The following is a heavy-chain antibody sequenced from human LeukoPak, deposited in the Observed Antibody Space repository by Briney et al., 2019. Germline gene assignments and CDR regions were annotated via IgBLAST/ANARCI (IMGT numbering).Heavy chain of an antibody. CDR2: IKPDGSEK. D-gene: IGHD6-19*01. J-gene: IGHJ5*02. Sequence: GGSLRLSCAASGFSFSNYWMSWVRQAPGKGLEWVAHIKPDGSEKNYVDSVKGRFTLFRDDAKNSVYLQMNSLRVEDTAVYYCARDSGSGGPWGQGTPVTVSS. CDR1: GFSFSNYW. CDR3: ARDSGSGGP. V-gene: IGHV3-7*01.